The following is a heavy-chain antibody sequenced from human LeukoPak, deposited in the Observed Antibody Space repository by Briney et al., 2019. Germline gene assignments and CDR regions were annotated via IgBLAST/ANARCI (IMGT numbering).Heavy chain of an antibody. D-gene: IGHD3-22*01. CDR2: VYSGGST. J-gene: IGHJ3*02. V-gene: IGHV3-53*01. CDR1: GFTVSSNY. Sequence: PGGSLRLSCAASGFTVSSNYMSWVRQAPGKGLEWVSVVYSGGSTYYADSVKGRLTISRDNSKNTLYLQMNSLRAEDTAVYYCARKYYYDSSGSDAFDIWGQGTMVTVSS. CDR3: ARKYYYDSSGSDAFDI.